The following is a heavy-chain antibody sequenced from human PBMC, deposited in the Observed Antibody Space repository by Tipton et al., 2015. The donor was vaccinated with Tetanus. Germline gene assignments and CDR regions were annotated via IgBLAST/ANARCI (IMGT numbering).Heavy chain of an antibody. V-gene: IGHV3-7*05. CDR1: GFTFYTYL. CDR2: INQDGSEK. Sequence: SLRLSCAASGFTFYTYLMSWVRQAPGKGLEWVANINQDGSEKYYVDSVKGRFTISRDNAKNSLYLQMNSLRAEDTAVYYCATDASPRDFDSWGQGTLVTVSS. J-gene: IGHJ4*02. CDR3: ATDASPRDFDS.